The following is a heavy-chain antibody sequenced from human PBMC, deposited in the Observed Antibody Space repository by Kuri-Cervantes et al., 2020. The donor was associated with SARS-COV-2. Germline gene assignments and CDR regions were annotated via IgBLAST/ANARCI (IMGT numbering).Heavy chain of an antibody. D-gene: IGHD4-23*01. CDR1: GYTFTNYY. CDR3: ARSHTLYGGNSSPWDY. V-gene: IGHV1-2*02. J-gene: IGHJ4*02. CDR2: INPRSGGT. Sequence: ASVKVSCKASGYTFTNYYIHWVRQAPGQGLEWMGWINPRSGGTKSAQKFQGRVTLTTDTSTNTAYMELRSLRSFDTAVYFCARSHTLYGGNSSPWDYWGQGTLVTVSS.